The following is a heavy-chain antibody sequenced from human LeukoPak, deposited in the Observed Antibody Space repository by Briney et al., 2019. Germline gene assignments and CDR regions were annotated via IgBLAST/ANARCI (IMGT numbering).Heavy chain of an antibody. Sequence: GGTLRLSCAASGFTFSSYGMHWVRQAPGKGLEGVAFIRYDGSNKYYADSVKGRFTIPRDNSKNTLYLQMNSLRAEDTAVYYCARALEDFDYWGQGTLVTVSS. CDR2: IRYDGSNK. J-gene: IGHJ4*02. CDR1: GFTFSSYG. D-gene: IGHD3-3*01. CDR3: ARALEDFDY. V-gene: IGHV3-30*02.